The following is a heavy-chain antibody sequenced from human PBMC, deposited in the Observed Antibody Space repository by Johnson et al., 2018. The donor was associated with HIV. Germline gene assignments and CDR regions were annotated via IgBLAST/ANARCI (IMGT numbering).Heavy chain of an antibody. J-gene: IGHJ3*02. D-gene: IGHD4-23*01. Sequence: MQLVESGGGLVQPGGSLRLSCAASGFTFSSYAMSWVRQAPGKGLEWVSAISGSGGSTYYAYSVKGRFTISRDNSKNTLYLQMNSLRAEDTAVYYCARAPRWFNVFDIWGQGTMVTVSS. CDR3: ARAPRWFNVFDI. CDR1: GFTFSSYA. V-gene: IGHV3-23*04. CDR2: ISGSGGST.